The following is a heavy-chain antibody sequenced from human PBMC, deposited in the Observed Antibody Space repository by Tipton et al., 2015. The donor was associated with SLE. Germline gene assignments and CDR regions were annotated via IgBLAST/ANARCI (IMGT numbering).Heavy chain of an antibody. CDR3: ARAPVGTFDY. Sequence: GASISSDGYYWSWIRQHPGKGLEWIGYIYYSGSTYYNPSLKSRVTISVDTSKNQFSLKLSSVTAADTAVYYCARAPVGTFDYWGQGTLVTVSS. D-gene: IGHD2-21*02. J-gene: IGHJ4*02. CDR2: IYYSGST. V-gene: IGHV4-31*02. CDR1: GASISSDGYY.